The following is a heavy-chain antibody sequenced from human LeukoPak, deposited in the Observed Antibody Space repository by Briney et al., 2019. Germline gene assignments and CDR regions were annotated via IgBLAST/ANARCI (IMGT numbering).Heavy chain of an antibody. D-gene: IGHD3-10*01. CDR2: TYHSGTT. J-gene: IGHJ4*02. CDR3: ARKENVYYYFDY. V-gene: IGHV4-28*01. Sequence: SETLSLTCAVSGYSITSSSWWGWIRQPPGKGLEWIGYTYHSGTTYYNPSLQSRVTMSVDTSKNQFSLKLSSVTAVDTAVYYCARKENVYYYFDYWGQGTLVTVSS. CDR1: GYSITSSSW.